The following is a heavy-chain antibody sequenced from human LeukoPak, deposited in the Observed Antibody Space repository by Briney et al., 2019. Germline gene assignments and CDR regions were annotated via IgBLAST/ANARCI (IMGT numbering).Heavy chain of an antibody. CDR2: IRQDGSEK. CDR1: GFTFSSYW. V-gene: IGHV3-7*01. CDR3: ARDSLVIKDAFDI. Sequence: PGGSLRRSCAASGFTFSSYWMSWVRQAPGKGLEWVANIRQDGSEKYYVDSVKGRFTISRDNAKNSLYLQMNSLRAEDTAVYYCARDSLVIKDAFDIWGQGTMVTVSS. D-gene: IGHD3-9*01. J-gene: IGHJ3*02.